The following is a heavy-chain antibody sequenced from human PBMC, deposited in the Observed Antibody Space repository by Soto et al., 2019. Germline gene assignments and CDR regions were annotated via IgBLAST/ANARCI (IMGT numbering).Heavy chain of an antibody. Sequence: EVQLVETGGGLIQPGGSLILSCAASGFTVSSKYMSWLRQAPGKGLECVSIIYSDGSKYYADSVKDRFTISIDNSKNTLDLQMNSLRAEDTAVYFCARGRGNCVVTTCYLQFDSWGQGTMVTSSS. CDR1: GFTVSSKY. J-gene: IGHJ4*02. V-gene: IGHV3-53*02. CDR3: ARGRGNCVVTTCYLQFDS. D-gene: IGHD2-2*01. CDR2: IYSDGSK.